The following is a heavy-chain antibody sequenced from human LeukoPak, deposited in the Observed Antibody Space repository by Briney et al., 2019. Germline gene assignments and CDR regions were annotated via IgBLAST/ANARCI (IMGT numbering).Heavy chain of an antibody. CDR3: ASSRTSSGWYDFDY. CDR2: IYYSGST. J-gene: IGHJ4*02. V-gene: IGHV4-59*01. D-gene: IGHD6-19*01. Sequence: SETLSHTCTVSGGSISSYQWNWIRQPPGMGLEWIGYIYYSGSTNYNPSLKSRVTISVDTSKNQFSLELSSVTAEATAVYYCASSRTSSGWYDFDYWGQGTLVTVSS. CDR1: GGSISSYQ.